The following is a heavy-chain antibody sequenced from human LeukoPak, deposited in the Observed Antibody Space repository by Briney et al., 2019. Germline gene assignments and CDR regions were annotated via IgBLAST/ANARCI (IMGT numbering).Heavy chain of an antibody. CDR3: ARCGVSCYWLEY. Sequence: PGGSLRLSCAASGFTFSTYAMSWVRQAPGKGLEWVSAITGGGDDIYYADSVKGRFTISRDNAKNSLYLQMNSLRAEDTALYYCARCGVSCYWLEYWGQGTLVTVSS. D-gene: IGHD2-15*01. CDR2: ITGGGDDI. V-gene: IGHV3-21*04. J-gene: IGHJ4*02. CDR1: GFTFSTYA.